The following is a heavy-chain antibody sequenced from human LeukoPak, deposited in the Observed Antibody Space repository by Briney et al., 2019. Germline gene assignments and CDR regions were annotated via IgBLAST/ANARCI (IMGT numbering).Heavy chain of an antibody. J-gene: IGHJ4*02. CDR3: ARQPRGTVVFDY. CDR2: IEPSDSYI. CDR1: GYSYTNYW. Sequence: GESLRISCKGSGYSYTNYWISWVRQMPGKGLEWMGRIEPSDSYINHSPSFQGHVSISADKSVSTAYLQWSSLKASDSAMYYCARQPRGTVVFDYWGQGTLVTVSS. D-gene: IGHD4-23*01. V-gene: IGHV5-10-1*01.